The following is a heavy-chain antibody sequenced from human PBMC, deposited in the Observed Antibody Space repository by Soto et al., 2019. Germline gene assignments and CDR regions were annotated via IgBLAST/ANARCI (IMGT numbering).Heavy chain of an antibody. CDR1: GGSISSGGYY. V-gene: IGHV4-31*03. CDR2: IYYSGTT. D-gene: IGHD2-8*01. Sequence: SSETLSLTCTVSGGSISSGGYYWTWIRQHPGKGLEWIGYIYYSGTTYYNPSLKSRVTIPVDTSKNQFSLKVNSVAAADTAVYYCARASAGCPNGVCYQAFDYWGQGTLVTVSS. CDR3: ARASAGCPNGVCYQAFDY. J-gene: IGHJ4*01.